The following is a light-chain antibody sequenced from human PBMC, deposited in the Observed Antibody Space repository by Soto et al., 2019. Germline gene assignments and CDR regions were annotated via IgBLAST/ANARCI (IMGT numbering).Light chain of an antibody. CDR3: QQYNNLLIT. CDR2: GAS. CDR1: QSVSSN. J-gene: IGKJ5*01. Sequence: EIVMTQSTATLSVSPGERATLSCRASQSVSSNLAWYQQKPGQAPRLLIYGASTRATGIPARFSGSGSGTEFTLTISSLQSEDFAVYYCQQYNNLLITFGQGTRLEIK. V-gene: IGKV3-15*01.